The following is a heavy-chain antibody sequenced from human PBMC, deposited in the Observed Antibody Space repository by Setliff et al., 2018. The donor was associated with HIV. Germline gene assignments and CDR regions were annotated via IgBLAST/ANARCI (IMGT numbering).Heavy chain of an antibody. CDR2: IYPSGSIHPSGAT. Sequence: SETLSLTCAVYGGSFTGYHWSWVRQPPGKGLEWLGNIYPSGSIHPSGATNYNPSLKGRVTISLDTSNNQFSLKVNSVTAADTAIYYCARGGPTVAYGVDVWGQGTTVTVSS. J-gene: IGHJ6*02. V-gene: IGHV4-34*04. CDR3: ARGGPTVAYGVDV. D-gene: IGHD4-17*01. CDR1: GGSFTGYH.